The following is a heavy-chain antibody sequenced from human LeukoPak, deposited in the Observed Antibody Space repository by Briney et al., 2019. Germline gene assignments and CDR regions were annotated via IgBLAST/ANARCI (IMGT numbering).Heavy chain of an antibody. CDR2: ISAYNGNT. J-gene: IGHJ5*02. D-gene: IGHD6-13*01. V-gene: IGHV1-18*01. CDR1: GYTFTSYG. Sequence: GASVKVSCKASGYTFTSYGISWVRQAPGQGLEWMGWISAYNGNTNYAQKLQGRVTMTTDTSTSTAYMELRSLRSDDTAVYYCARSRYSNSWSLWFDPWGQGTLVTVSS. CDR3: ARSRYSNSWSLWFDP.